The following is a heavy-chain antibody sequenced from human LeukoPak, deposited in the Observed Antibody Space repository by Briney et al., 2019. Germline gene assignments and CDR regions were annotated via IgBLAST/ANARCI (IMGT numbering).Heavy chain of an antibody. J-gene: IGHJ4*02. D-gene: IGHD3-10*01. Sequence: PGGSLRLSCAASGFTFSSYEMNWVRQAPGKGLEWVSYISSSGSTIYYADSVKGRFTISRDNAKNSLYLQMNSLRAEDTALYYCAKDNDYSGSGRPDYWGQGTLVTVSS. CDR3: AKDNDYSGSGRPDY. V-gene: IGHV3-48*03. CDR2: ISSSGSTI. CDR1: GFTFSSYE.